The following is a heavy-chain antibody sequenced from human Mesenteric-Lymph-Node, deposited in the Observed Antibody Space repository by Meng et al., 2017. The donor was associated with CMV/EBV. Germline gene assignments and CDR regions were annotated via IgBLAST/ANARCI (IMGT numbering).Heavy chain of an antibody. CDR2: INSKNGDT. Sequence: ASVKVSCKASGYTFTSYGISWVRQAPGQVLEWLGWINSKNGDTKYARKFQGRVNMTRDTSINTAYMELSRLGSDDTAIYYCARSVVTHSTLNHYDPWGQGTRVTVSS. CDR1: GYTFTSYG. D-gene: IGHD1-1*01. V-gene: IGHV1-2*02. CDR3: ARSVVTHSTLNHYDP. J-gene: IGHJ5*02.